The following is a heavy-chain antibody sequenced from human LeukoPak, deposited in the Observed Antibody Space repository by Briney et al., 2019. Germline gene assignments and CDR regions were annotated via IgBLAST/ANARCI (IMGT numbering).Heavy chain of an antibody. CDR3: ARYITVAGLFDY. D-gene: IGHD6-19*01. V-gene: IGHV1-18*01. J-gene: IGHJ4*02. Sequence: ASVKVSCKASGYTFSGYHITWVRQAPGQGLEWMGWISTYNGYTNYAQSLQGRLTMTTDTSTSTAFMELRSLTSDDTAVYYCARYITVAGLFDYWGQGTLVTVSS. CDR2: ISTYNGYT. CDR1: GYTFSGYH.